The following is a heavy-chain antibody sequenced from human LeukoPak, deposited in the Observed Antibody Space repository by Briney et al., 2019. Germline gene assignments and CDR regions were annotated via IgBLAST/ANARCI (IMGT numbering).Heavy chain of an antibody. Sequence: SETLSLTCTVSGGSISSYYWNWIRQPPRKALEWLGYAYYSGSTNYNPSLKTRLTISVDTSKAQFSLTLSSVTAADTAIYYCASRSGRNYYGMDVWGQGTTVIVSS. V-gene: IGHV4-59*01. CDR1: GGSISSYY. CDR3: ASRSGRNYYGMDV. CDR2: AYYSGST. D-gene: IGHD3-10*01. J-gene: IGHJ6*02.